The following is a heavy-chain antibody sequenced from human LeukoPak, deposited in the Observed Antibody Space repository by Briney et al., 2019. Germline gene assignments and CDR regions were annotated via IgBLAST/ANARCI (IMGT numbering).Heavy chain of an antibody. CDR2: IYFSGTT. Sequence: PSETLSLTCTVSGASITTCYWSWIRQPPGKGLEWIGYIYFSGTTNYNPSLKSRVTISLDASNKQFSLRLNSVTAADTAVYYCARDYGPFGVWGQGTTVTVSS. V-gene: IGHV4-59*01. CDR1: GASITTCY. CDR3: ARDYGPFGV. D-gene: IGHD3-10*01. J-gene: IGHJ6*02.